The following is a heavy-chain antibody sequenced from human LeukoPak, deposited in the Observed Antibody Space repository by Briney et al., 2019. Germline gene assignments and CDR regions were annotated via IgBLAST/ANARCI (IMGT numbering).Heavy chain of an antibody. CDR1: GGSISSTYF. Sequence: PSETLSLTCTVSGGSISSTYFWAWIRQPPGKGLAWIATIHYSGTTYCKPSLRSRVTISVDTSANQFSLKLTSVTAADTAVYFCARLGYCSGGSCQHDFWGQGTLVTVSS. J-gene: IGHJ4*02. CDR2: IHYSGTT. CDR3: ARLGYCSGGSCQHDF. D-gene: IGHD2-15*01. V-gene: IGHV4-39*01.